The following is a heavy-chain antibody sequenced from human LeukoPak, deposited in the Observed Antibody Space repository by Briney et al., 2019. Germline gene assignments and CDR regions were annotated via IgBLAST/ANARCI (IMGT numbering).Heavy chain of an antibody. CDR2: ISWNSGSI. V-gene: IGHV3-9*01. J-gene: IGHJ4*02. D-gene: IGHD2-2*01. CDR3: AKGRCSSTSCYRDYFDY. Sequence: GGSLRLSCAASGFTFDDYAMHWVRQAPGKGLEWVSGISWNSGSIGYADSVKGRFTISRDNAKNSLYLQMNSLRAEDTALYYCAKGRCSSTSCYRDYFDYWGQGTLVTVPS. CDR1: GFTFDDYA.